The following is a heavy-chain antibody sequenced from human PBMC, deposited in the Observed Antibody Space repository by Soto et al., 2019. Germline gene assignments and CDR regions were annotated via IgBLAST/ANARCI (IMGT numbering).Heavy chain of an antibody. Sequence: SETLSLTCTVSGGSISSCRYYWGWVRQPPGKGLECIGSVYCSGRTYYNPSLTSRVTMSVDTSKNQFSLKLNSVTSADTAVYYSVRDSEQWAFYAMDVWGQGTTVTVSS. CDR1: GGSISSCRYY. CDR2: VYCSGRT. J-gene: IGHJ6*02. CDR3: VRDSEQWAFYAMDV. D-gene: IGHD6-19*01. V-gene: IGHV4-39*07.